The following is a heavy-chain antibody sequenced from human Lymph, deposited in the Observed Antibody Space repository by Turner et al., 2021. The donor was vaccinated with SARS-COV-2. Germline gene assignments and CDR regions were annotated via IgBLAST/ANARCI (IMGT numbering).Heavy chain of an antibody. CDR1: GFTFSNYG. CDR2: IWYDGSNK. V-gene: IGHV3-33*01. D-gene: IGHD2-8*01. CDR3: ARDLPLYGTNSDEYFQH. J-gene: IGHJ1*01. Sequence: QVQLVESGGGVVQPGRSLRRSCAASGFTFSNYGMHWVRQAPGKGLEWVAVIWYDGSNKYYADSVKGRFTISRDNSKNTLYLQMNSLRAEDTAVYYCARDLPLYGTNSDEYFQHWGQGTLVTVSS.